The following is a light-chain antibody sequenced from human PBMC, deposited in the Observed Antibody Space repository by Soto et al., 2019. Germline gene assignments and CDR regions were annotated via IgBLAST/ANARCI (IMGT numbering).Light chain of an antibody. CDR3: QQYGNSRP. Sequence: EIVLTQSPGTLSLSPGERVTLSCRASQSVYNNYLAWYQQRPGQAPRTLIYGGSSRATGIPDRFSGSGSGTDFTLSISGLESEDSLLYYCQQYGNSRPFGVETKVEIK. V-gene: IGKV3-20*01. CDR1: QSVYNNY. CDR2: GGS. J-gene: IGKJ4*01.